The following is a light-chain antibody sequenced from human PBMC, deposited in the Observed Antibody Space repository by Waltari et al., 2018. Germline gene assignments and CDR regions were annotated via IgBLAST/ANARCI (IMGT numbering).Light chain of an antibody. CDR1: SGHSTNI. CDR3: QTGGHGTWV. Sequence: QLVLTQSPSPSASLGASVKLTCTLSSGHSTNIIAWLQQQPEKGPRHLMNVNVDGSHNKGVGIPVRFSGSSSGAERYLTSPSLQSEDEADYYCQTGGHGTWVFGGGTRLTIL. J-gene: IGLJ3*02. CDR2: VNVDGSH. V-gene: IGLV4-69*01.